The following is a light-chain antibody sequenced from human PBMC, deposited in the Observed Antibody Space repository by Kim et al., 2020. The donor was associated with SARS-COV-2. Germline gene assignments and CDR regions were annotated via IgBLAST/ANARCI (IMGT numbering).Light chain of an antibody. V-gene: IGLV3-19*01. J-gene: IGLJ2*01. Sequence: SSELTQDPAVSVALGQTVRITCQGDSLRSYYASWYQQKPGQAPVLVIYGKNNRPSGIPDRFSGSSSGNTPSLTITGAQAEDEADYYCNSRDSSGNHVVFGGGTQLTVL. CDR1: SLRSYY. CDR2: GKN. CDR3: NSRDSSGNHVV.